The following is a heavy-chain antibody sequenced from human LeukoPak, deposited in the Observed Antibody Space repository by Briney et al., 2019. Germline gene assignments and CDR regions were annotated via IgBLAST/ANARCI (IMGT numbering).Heavy chain of an antibody. D-gene: IGHD4-17*01. CDR2: INPSGGST. V-gene: IGHV1-46*01. Sequence: ASVKVSCKASGYIFISYYMHWVRQAPGQGLEWMGIINPSGGSTSYAQKFQGRVTMTTDTSTSTAYMELRSLRSDDTAVYYCVRWGAGMTTVTTTDYWGQGTPVTVSS. J-gene: IGHJ4*02. CDR3: VRWGAGMTTVTTTDY. CDR1: GYIFISYY.